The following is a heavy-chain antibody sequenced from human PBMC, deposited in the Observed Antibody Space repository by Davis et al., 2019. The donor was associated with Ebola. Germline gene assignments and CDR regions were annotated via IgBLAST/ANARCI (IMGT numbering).Heavy chain of an antibody. CDR1: GYTFTGYY. J-gene: IGHJ5*02. Sequence: AASVKVSCKASGYTFTGYYMHWVRQAPGQGLEWMGWISAYNGNTNYAQKLQGRVTMTTDTSTSTAYMELRSLRSDDTAVYYCARDLFRERFLEWLSYNWFDPWGQGTLVTVSS. V-gene: IGHV1-18*04. CDR3: ARDLFRERFLEWLSYNWFDP. CDR2: ISAYNGNT. D-gene: IGHD3-3*01.